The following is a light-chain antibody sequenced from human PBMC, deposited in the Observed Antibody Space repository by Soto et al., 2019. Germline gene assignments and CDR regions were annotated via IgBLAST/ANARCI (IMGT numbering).Light chain of an antibody. CDR3: AAWDDSLSGL. CDR2: RYN. Sequence: QAVVTQPPSASGTPGQRVTISCSGSSSNIGSNYVYWYQQLPGTAPKLLIYRYNQRPSGVPDRFSGSKSGTSASLAISGLRSEDEADYYCAAWDDSLSGLFGGGTQLTVL. J-gene: IGLJ2*01. V-gene: IGLV1-47*01. CDR1: SSNIGSNY.